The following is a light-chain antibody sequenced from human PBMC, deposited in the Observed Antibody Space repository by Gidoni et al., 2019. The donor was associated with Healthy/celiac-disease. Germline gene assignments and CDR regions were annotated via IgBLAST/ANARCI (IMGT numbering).Light chain of an antibody. CDR3: QQYNNWPPWT. Sequence: EIVMKQSPATLSVSPGERATLSCRASQSVSSNLAWYQQKPGQAPRHLIYGASTRATGIPARFSGSGSGTEFTLTISSLQSEDFAVYYCQQYNNWPPWTFGQGTKVEIK. J-gene: IGKJ1*01. CDR2: GAS. V-gene: IGKV3-15*01. CDR1: QSVSSN.